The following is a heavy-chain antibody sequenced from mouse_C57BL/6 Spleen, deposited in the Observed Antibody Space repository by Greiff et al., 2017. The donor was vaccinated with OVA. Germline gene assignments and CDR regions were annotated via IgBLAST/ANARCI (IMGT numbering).Heavy chain of an antibody. CDR2: ISSGGSYT. Sequence: VQLVESGGDLVKPGGSLKLSCAASGFTFSSYGMSWVRQTPDKRLEWVATISSGGSYTYYPDSVKGRFTISRDNAKNTLYLQMSSLKSEDTAMYYCARRGDDYYGSSAWFAYWGQGTLVTVSA. D-gene: IGHD1-1*01. CDR1: GFTFSSYG. J-gene: IGHJ3*01. CDR3: ARRGDDYYGSSAWFAY. V-gene: IGHV5-6*01.